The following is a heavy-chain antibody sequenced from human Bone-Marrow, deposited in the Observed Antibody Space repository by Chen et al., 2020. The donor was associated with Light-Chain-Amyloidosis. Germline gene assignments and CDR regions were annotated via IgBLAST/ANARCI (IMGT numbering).Heavy chain of an antibody. CDR2: INHSGST. CDR3: ARNGHYSIDS. Sequence: QVQLQQWGAGLLKPSETLSLTCAVYGGSFSGYYWSWIRQPPGKGLEWIGEINHSGSTNYNPSLKSRLTISVDTSKNQFSLKLTSVTAADTAVYYCARNGHYSIDSWGQGTLVTVSS. J-gene: IGHJ4*02. CDR1: GGSFSGYY. V-gene: IGHV4-34*01. D-gene: IGHD2-15*01.